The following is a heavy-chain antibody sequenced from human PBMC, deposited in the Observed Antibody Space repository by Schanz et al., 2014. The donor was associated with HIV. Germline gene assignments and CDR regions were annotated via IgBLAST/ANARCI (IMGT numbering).Heavy chain of an antibody. CDR2: ISHDGSNK. D-gene: IGHD1-26*01. V-gene: IGHV3-30*18. J-gene: IGHJ4*02. CDR1: GGTFSAHA. Sequence: QVQLVESGGGMVLPGTSLRLSCAASGGTFSAHAFHWVRQAPGRGLEWVALISHDGSNKYYADSVKGRFTVSRDNSKNRVFLQMNSLRAEDTAVYYCTKDPNNREKAFDYWGQGTLVTVSS. CDR3: TKDPNNREKAFDY.